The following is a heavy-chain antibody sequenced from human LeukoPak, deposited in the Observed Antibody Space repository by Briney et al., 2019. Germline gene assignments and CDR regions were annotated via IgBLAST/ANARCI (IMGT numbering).Heavy chain of an antibody. J-gene: IGHJ4*02. Sequence: GASVKVSCKASGYTFTSYYMYWVRQAPGQGLEWMGIINPNRGSTSYAQKFQGRVTMTRDMSTSTVYMELSRLRSDDTAVYYCARVDDYGDYRFDYWGQGTLVTVSS. CDR3: ARVDDYGDYRFDY. CDR2: INPNRGST. D-gene: IGHD4-17*01. V-gene: IGHV1-46*01. CDR1: GYTFTSYY.